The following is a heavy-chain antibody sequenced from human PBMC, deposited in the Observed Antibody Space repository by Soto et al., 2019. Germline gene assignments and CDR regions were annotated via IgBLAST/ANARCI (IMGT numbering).Heavy chain of an antibody. V-gene: IGHV1-3*01. J-gene: IGHJ6*02. Sequence: QVQLVQSGAEVKKPGASVKVSCKASGYTFTSYAMHWVRQAPGQRLEWMGWINAGNGNTKYSQKFQGRVTITRDTSASTAYMELSSLRSEDTAVYYCARDGGDYYYDGMDVWGQGTTVTVSS. CDR1: GYTFTSYA. CDR3: ARDGGDYYYDGMDV. CDR2: INAGNGNT. D-gene: IGHD3-16*01.